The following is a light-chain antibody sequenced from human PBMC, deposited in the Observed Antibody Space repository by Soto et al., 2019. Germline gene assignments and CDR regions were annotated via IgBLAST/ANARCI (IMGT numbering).Light chain of an antibody. CDR3: QQADSFPLT. CDR2: AAS. J-gene: IGKJ4*01. CDR1: QHISTW. Sequence: DILMTQSPSSVSAAVGDRVIIACRASQHISTWLAWYQQKPGEAPKLLIFAASRLQSGVPSRFSGSGYGTDFTLTINGLQPEDFATYYCQQADSFPLTFGGGTKVEVK. V-gene: IGKV1-12*01.